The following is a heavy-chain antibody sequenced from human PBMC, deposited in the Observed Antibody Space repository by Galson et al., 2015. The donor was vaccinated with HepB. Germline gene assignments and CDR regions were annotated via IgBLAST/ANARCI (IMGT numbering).Heavy chain of an antibody. D-gene: IGHD3-3*01. CDR3: AHSHFMEWFQGDKKDWFDP. CDR2: IYWNDDK. CDR1: GFSLNNGGVG. Sequence: LVKPTQTLTLTCSFSGFSLNNGGVGVGWIRQPPGKALEWLALIYWNDDKRYSPSLKGRLTITRDTSKNQVVLTLTNVDPVDSGTYYCAHSHFMEWFQGDKKDWFDPWGQGILVTVSS. J-gene: IGHJ5*02. V-gene: IGHV2-5*01.